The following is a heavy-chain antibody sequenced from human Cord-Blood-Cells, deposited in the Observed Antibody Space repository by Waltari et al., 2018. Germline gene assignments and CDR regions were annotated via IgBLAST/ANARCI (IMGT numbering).Heavy chain of an antibody. Sequence: EVQLVESGGGLIQPGGSLRLSCAASGFTVSSNYMSWVRQAPGKGLEWVSVIYSGGSTYYADSVKGRFTISRDNSKNTLYLQMNSRRAEDTAVYYCARSRGAVRGVIDYWGQGTLVTVSS. D-gene: IGHD3-10*01. CDR3: ARSRGAVRGVIDY. J-gene: IGHJ4*02. V-gene: IGHV3-53*01. CDR2: IYSGGST. CDR1: GFTVSSNY.